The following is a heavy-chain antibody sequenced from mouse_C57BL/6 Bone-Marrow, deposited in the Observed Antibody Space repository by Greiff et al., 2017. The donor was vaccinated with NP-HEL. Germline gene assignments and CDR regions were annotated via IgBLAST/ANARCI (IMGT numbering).Heavy chain of an antibody. CDR1: GISITTGNYR. CDR3: AREGDYYGSSPWYFDV. D-gene: IGHD1-1*01. V-gene: IGHV3-5*01. CDR2: IYYSGTI. Sequence: VQLKESGPGLVKPSQTVFLTCTVTGISITTGNYRWSWIRQFPGNKLEWIGYIYYSGTITYNPSLTSRTTITRDTPKNQFFLEMNSLTAEDTATYYCAREGDYYGSSPWYFDVWGTGTTVTVSS. J-gene: IGHJ1*03.